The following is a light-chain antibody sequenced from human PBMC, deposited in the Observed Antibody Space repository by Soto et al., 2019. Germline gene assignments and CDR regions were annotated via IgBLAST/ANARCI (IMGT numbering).Light chain of an antibody. CDR2: DVS. J-gene: IGKJ4*01. Sequence: EIVLTQSPATLSLSPGERATLSCRASQSVSESLAWYQQKPGQAPRLLIYDVSYRATGIPVRFSGSGSGTDFTLTISSLEPEDFAVYYCQQYGSSPYLTFGGGTKVEIK. V-gene: IGKV3-11*01. CDR3: QQYGSSPYLT. CDR1: QSVSES.